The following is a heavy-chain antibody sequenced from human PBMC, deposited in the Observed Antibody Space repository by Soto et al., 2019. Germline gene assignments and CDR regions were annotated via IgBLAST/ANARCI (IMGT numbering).Heavy chain of an antibody. CDR1: GASMTSSIYY. V-gene: IGHV4-39*01. D-gene: IGHD3-22*01. Sequence: SETLSLTCSVSGASMTSSIYYWAWIRQAPGKGLEWIGSLNYGGTTYHSPSLEGRVTMSVDTSKKEFSLNVISVTAADTAIYYCARQSYFDGAGYYLGWFDPWGQGTLVTVS. CDR3: ARQSYFDGAGYYLGWFDP. J-gene: IGHJ5*02. CDR2: LNYGGTT.